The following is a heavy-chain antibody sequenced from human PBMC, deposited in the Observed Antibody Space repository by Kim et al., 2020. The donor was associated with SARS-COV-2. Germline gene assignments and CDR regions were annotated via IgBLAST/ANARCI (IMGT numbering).Heavy chain of an antibody. J-gene: IGHJ4*02. V-gene: IGHV4-39*01. Sequence: YSNPSLKSRVTISVDTSKNQFSLKLSSVTAADTAVYYCATIAAAGTLGDYWGQGTLVTVSS. D-gene: IGHD6-13*01. CDR3: ATIAAAGTLGDY.